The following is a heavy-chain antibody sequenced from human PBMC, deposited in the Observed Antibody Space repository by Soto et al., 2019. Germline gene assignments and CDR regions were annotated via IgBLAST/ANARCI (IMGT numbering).Heavy chain of an antibody. CDR3: ARDPLN. V-gene: IGHV4-31*03. J-gene: IGHJ4*02. CDR1: GASISSGGYY. CDR2: IYYSGST. Sequence: QVHLQESGPGLLKPSQTLSLTCTVSGASISSGGYYWTWIRQHPGKGLEWIGYIYYSGSTYSNPSLKSRVTISVDTSKNPFSLTLSSVPAADTAVYYCARDPLNWGQGTLVTVSS.